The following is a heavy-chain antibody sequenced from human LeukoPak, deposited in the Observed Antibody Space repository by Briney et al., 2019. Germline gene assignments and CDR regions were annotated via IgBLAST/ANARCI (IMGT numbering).Heavy chain of an antibody. CDR1: GASISTGSSY. J-gene: IGHJ5*02. V-gene: IGHV4-61*02. CDR3: ARTWPGSYLLSGFDTTNNWFDP. CDR2: IHNSGST. D-gene: IGHD3-10*01. Sequence: SGTLSLTCTVSGASISTGSSYWSWIRQPAGEGLEWIGRIHNSGSTNYNPSLNSRVTISVDTSKNQVSLKLTSVTAADTAVYYCARTWPGSYLLSGFDTTNNWFDPWGQGTLVTVSS.